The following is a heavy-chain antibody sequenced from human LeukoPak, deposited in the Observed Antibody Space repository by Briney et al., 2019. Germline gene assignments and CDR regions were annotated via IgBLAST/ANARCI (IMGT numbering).Heavy chain of an antibody. J-gene: IGHJ4*02. CDR1: GYTLTELS. CDR3: AAKPAGGGWYYFDY. V-gene: IGHV1-24*01. D-gene: IGHD2-15*01. CDR2: FDPEDGET. Sequence: ASVKVSCKVSGYTLTELSMHWVRQGPGKGREWMGGFDPEDGETIYAQKFQGRVTMTEDTSTDTAYMELSSLRSENTAVYYCAAKPAGGGWYYFDYWGQGTLVTVSS.